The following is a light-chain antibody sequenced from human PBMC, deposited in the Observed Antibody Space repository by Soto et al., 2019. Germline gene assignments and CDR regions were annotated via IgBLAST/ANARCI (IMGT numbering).Light chain of an antibody. V-gene: IGKV1-27*01. CDR1: QSISSR. J-gene: IGKJ5*01. CDR2: AAS. Sequence: DFQRTQSPSTLSASVGDRVTITCRASQSISSRLAWYQQKPGKVPKLLIYAASTLQSGVPSRFSGSGSGTDFTLTISSLQPEDVATYYCQHYNSAPLTFGQGTRLEIK. CDR3: QHYNSAPLT.